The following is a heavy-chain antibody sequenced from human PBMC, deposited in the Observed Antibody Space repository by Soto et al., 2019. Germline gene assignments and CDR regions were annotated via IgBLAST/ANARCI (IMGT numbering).Heavy chain of an antibody. V-gene: IGHV5-51*01. J-gene: IGHJ4*02. CDR1: GYRFTNYW. CDR3: VRGKYSSPRGGLSF. Sequence: GESLKISCKGSGYRFTNYWIGWVRQMPGKGLEWMGIIYPGDSDTRYSPSFQGQVTISADKSINTAYLQWSSLKASDSALYYCVRGKYSSPRGGLSFWGQGSSDPVSS. D-gene: IGHD4-4*01. CDR2: IYPGDSDT.